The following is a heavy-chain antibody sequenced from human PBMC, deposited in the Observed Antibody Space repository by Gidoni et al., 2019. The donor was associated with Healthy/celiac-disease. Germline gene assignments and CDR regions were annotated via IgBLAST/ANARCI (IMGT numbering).Heavy chain of an antibody. V-gene: IGHV3-33*01. CDR1: GFTFSSYG. CDR3: ARGGPNDFWSGYYSL. D-gene: IGHD3-3*01. Sequence: QVQLVESGGGVVQPGRSLRLSCAASGFTFSSYGMHWVRQAPGKGLEWVAVIWYDGSNKYYADSVKGRFTISRDNSKNTLYLQMNSLRAEDTAVYYCARGGPNDFWSGYYSLWGQGTLVTVSS. CDR2: IWYDGSNK. J-gene: IGHJ4*02.